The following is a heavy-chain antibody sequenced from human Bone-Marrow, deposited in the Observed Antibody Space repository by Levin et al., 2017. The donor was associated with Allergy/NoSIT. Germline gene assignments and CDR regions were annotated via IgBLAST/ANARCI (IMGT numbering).Heavy chain of an antibody. V-gene: IGHV3-53*01. CDR1: GFIVSDSY. CDR2: IYSGGNT. Sequence: GGSLRLSCAASGFIVSDSYMAWVRQAPGRGLEWVSIIYSGGNTYDADAVRGRFTISKDNSQNRLFLQMSSLRAEDTAIYYCATMSSPSYYYALDVWGRGTTVTVSS. CDR3: ATMSSPSYYYALDV. J-gene: IGHJ6*02.